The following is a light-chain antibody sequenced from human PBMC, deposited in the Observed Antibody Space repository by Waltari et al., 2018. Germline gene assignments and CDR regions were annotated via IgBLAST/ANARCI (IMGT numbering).Light chain of an antibody. V-gene: IGKV3D-15*01. J-gene: IGKJ1*01. CDR3: QQYNIWPWT. CDR2: RAS. CDR1: QSSKTS. Sequence: ELVMTQSPATLSLSPGERVSLSGRASQSSKTSLAWYQQTPGQAPRLLIYRASTRAAGVPDRFSGSGSGTEFTLTISSLQSEDSAIYYCQQYNIWPWTFGPGTNVDIK.